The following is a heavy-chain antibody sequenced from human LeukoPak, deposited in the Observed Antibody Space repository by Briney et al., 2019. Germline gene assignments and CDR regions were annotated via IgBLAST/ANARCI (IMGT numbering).Heavy chain of an antibody. CDR3: AREDSSGAFDI. J-gene: IGHJ3*02. Sequence: GGSLRLSCAASGFTFRSYDMHWVRQAPGKGLEWVAVVWYDESNKYYVDSVKGRFTISRDNSKNTLYLQMNSPRVEDTALYYCAREDSSGAFDIWGQGTMVTVSS. CDR1: GFTFRSYD. V-gene: IGHV3-33*01. CDR2: VWYDESNK. D-gene: IGHD3-22*01.